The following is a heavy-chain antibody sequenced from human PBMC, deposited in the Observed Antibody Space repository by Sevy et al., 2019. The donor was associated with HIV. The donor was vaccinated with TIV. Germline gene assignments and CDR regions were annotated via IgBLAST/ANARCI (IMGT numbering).Heavy chain of an antibody. D-gene: IGHD1-26*01. CDR1: GGSITSLY. Sequence: SETLSLTCTVSGGSITSLYWGWIRQPPGKGLEWIANIYYNGNTNYNPSRKSRVTISLATSKNQFSLRLSSVTAADTAICECAGENAWGRGYSWGQGTLVTVSS. V-gene: IGHV4-59*08. CDR3: AGENAWGRGYS. J-gene: IGHJ4*02. CDR2: IYYNGNT.